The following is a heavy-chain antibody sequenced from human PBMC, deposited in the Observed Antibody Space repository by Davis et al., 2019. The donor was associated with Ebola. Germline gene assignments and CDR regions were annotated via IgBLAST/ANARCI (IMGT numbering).Heavy chain of an antibody. CDR3: ARRRDYDAFDI. CDR1: GYTFTSYY. D-gene: IGHD2-21*01. J-gene: IGHJ3*02. V-gene: IGHV1-2*02. CDR2: INPNSGGT. Sequence: AASVKVSCKASGYTFTSYYMHWVRQAPGQGLEWMGWINPNSGGTNYAQKLQGRVTMTTDTSTSTAYMELRSLRSDDTAVYYCARRRDYDAFDIWGQGTMVTVSS.